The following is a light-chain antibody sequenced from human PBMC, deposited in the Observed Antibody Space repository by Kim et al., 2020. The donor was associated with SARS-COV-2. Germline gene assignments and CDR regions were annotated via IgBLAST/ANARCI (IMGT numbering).Light chain of an antibody. J-gene: IGKJ5*01. CDR1: QGISSY. CDR2: AAS. V-gene: IGKV1-8*01. CDR3: QQYYSYPLVT. Sequence: STGDRVTITCRASQGISSYLAWYQQKPGKAPKLLIYAASTLQSGVPSRFSGSGSGTDFTLTISSLQSEDFATYYCQQYYSYPLVTFGQGTRLEIK.